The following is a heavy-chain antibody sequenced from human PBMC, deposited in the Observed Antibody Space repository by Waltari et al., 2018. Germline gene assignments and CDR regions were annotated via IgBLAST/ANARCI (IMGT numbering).Heavy chain of an antibody. V-gene: IGHV3-48*01. CDR1: GFTFSRYT. CDR3: ARDYGSGSYFDY. Sequence: EVQLVESGGGLVQPGGSLRLSCAASGFTFSRYTMNWVRQAPGKGLEWVSYISSSTNTIYYADSVKGRFTISRDNAKSSLYLQMNSLRAEDTAVYYCARDYGSGSYFDYWGQGTLVTVSS. J-gene: IGHJ4*02. CDR2: ISSSTNTI. D-gene: IGHD3-10*01.